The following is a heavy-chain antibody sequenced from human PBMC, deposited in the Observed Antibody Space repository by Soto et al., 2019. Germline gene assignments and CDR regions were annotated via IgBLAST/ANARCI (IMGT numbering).Heavy chain of an antibody. J-gene: IGHJ5*02. V-gene: IGHV3-9*01. Sequence: DVQLVESGGDLVQPGRSLRLSCAASGFSFGDYAMHWVRQAPGKGLEWVSGISWNSDSTNYGDSVKGRFTVSRDNAKNTLYLQMNSLTPEDTAFYYCARSSRSISVPNWFDPWGQGTLVVVSS. D-gene: IGHD6-6*01. CDR1: GFSFGDYA. CDR3: ARSSRSISVPNWFDP. CDR2: ISWNSDST.